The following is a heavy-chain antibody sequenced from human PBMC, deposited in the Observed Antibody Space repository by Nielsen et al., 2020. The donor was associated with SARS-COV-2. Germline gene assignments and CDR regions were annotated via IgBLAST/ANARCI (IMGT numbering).Heavy chain of an antibody. D-gene: IGHD3-3*01. J-gene: IGHJ4*02. Sequence: ASVKVSCKVSGYTLSELSIHWMRQAPGQGLEWMGGFDPGDAETVYAQKFQSRITMTEDTSADTAYMDLSSLRTEDTAVYYCATSLVAAIFGFLDYWGPGTLVTVSS. V-gene: IGHV1-24*01. CDR3: ATSLVAAIFGFLDY. CDR2: FDPGDAET. CDR1: GYTLSELS.